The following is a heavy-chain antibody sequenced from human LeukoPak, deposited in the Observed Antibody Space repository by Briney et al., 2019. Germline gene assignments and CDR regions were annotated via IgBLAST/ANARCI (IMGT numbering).Heavy chain of an antibody. CDR1: GYSFTGYY. J-gene: IGHJ4*01. V-gene: IGHV1-2*02. CDR3: ASLGAPFEEGGYYFDY. D-gene: IGHD3-22*01. CDR2: INPNSGGT. Sequence: ASVKVSCKASGYSFTGYYMHWVRQAPGQGLEWMGSINPNSGGTNYAQKFQGRVTMTRDTSISTAYMELSRLRSDDTAVYYCASLGAPFEEGGYYFDYWGHGTLVTVSS.